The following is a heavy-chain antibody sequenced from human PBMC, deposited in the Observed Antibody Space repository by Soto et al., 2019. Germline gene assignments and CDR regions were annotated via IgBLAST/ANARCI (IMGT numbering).Heavy chain of an antibody. Sequence: DVQLLESGGGLVHPGGSLRLSCAASGFTFRNDWLSWVRQAPGKGLEWVANINQDGSERYYVDSVRGRFTISRDNVENSLYLQLNSLRPEDTAVYYCAVYGYGVSAAAYWGQGTLVTVSS. D-gene: IGHD4-17*01. J-gene: IGHJ4*02. V-gene: IGHV3-7*03. CDR1: GFTFRNDW. CDR2: INQDGSER. CDR3: AVYGYGVSAAAY.